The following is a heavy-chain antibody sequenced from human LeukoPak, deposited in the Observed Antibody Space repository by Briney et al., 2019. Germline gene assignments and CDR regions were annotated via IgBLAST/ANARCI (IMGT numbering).Heavy chain of an antibody. Sequence: ASVKVSCKASGYTFTGYYMHWVRQAPGQGLEWMGWINPNRGGTNYAQKFQGRVTMTRDTSISTAYMELSRLRSDDTAVYYCARKGELLHWGYYYYYMDVWGKGTTVTVSS. CDR1: GYTFTGYY. D-gene: IGHD1-26*01. J-gene: IGHJ6*03. CDR2: INPNRGGT. V-gene: IGHV1-2*02. CDR3: ARKGELLHWGYYYYYMDV.